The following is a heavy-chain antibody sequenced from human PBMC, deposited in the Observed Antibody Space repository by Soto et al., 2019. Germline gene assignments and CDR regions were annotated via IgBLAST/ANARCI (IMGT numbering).Heavy chain of an antibody. CDR3: ARAEGDYVNWFDP. D-gene: IGHD4-17*01. CDR2: IYYSGST. CDR1: GGSISSGDYY. V-gene: IGHV4-30-4*01. Sequence: SETLSLTCTVSGGSISSGDYYWSWIRQPPGKGLEWIGYIYYSGSTYYNPSLKSRVTISVDTSKNQFSLKLSSVTAADTAVYYCARAEGDYVNWFDPWGQGTLVTVSS. J-gene: IGHJ5*02.